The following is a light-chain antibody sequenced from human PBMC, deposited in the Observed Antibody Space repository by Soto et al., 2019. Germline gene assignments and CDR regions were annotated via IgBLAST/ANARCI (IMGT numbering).Light chain of an antibody. CDR1: QSVSSSY. J-gene: IGKJ4*01. V-gene: IGKV3-20*01. CDR2: GAS. CDR3: QHYRTS. Sequence: EIVLTQSPGTLSLSPGERATLSCRASQSVSSSYLAWYQQKPGQAPRQLIYGASRRATGIPDSFSGSASGTHFTLTITRLELEDFAVYYCQHYRTSFGGGTRVEIK.